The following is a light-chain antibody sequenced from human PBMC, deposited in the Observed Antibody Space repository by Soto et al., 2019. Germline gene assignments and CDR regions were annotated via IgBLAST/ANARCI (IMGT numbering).Light chain of an antibody. CDR1: TGAVTNGHY. CDR2: ATT. CDR3: LLCYNGPDV. J-gene: IGLJ1*01. Sequence: QAVMPQDPSLTAPLGWTVTLNCGSSTGAVTNGHYTNRSEHKRGPGPRSLSYATTNRHSLTPARFSGSLLGGKAVLTLSGAEPEDEAEYYCLLCYNGPDVFRSGTKVPVL. V-gene: IGLV7-46*01.